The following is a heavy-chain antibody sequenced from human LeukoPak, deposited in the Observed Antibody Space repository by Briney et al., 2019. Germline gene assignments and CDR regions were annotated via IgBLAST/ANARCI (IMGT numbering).Heavy chain of an antibody. V-gene: IGHV3-7*05. CDR3: ERVRSSNNWYYCFDC. Sequence: GGSLRLSCAVSGFTFSGYWMTRVRQAPGKGLEWVAKIKQDGSEKYYVDSVKGRFTISRDNAENSLYLQMNSLRAEDTAVYYCERVRSSNNWYYCFDCWGQGTLVTVSS. CDR1: GFTFSGYW. D-gene: IGHD6-13*01. CDR2: IKQDGSEK. J-gene: IGHJ4*02.